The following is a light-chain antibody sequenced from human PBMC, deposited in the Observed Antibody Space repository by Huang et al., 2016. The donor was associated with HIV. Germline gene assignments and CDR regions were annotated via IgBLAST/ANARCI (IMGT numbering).Light chain of an antibody. J-gene: IGKJ2*01. CDR3: QQYKSYPYT. Sequence: DIQMTQSPSTLSASVGDRVTITCRARQSVSSRLAWYQQRPGKAPKLLIYDATGLGSGVPSTFSGSGSGTDFTLTISNLQPDNFATYYCQQYKSYPYTFGQGTKLEI. CDR2: DAT. V-gene: IGKV1-5*01. CDR1: QSVSSR.